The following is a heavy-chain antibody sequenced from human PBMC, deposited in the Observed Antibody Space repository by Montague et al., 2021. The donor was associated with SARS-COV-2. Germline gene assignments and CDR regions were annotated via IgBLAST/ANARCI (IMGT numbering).Heavy chain of an antibody. CDR1: GFALSDYY. D-gene: IGHD3-22*01. CDR3: ARPPTCYYVSSGYYSN. CDR2: ISHSSNTI. Sequence: SLRLSCAASGFALSDYYMAWIRQAPGKGLEWLSYISHSSNTIAYADSVKGRFTISRDNANNSVHLHMTNLRVEDTAVYYCARPPTCYYVSSGYYSNWGQGAQVTVTS. J-gene: IGHJ1*01. V-gene: IGHV3-11*01.